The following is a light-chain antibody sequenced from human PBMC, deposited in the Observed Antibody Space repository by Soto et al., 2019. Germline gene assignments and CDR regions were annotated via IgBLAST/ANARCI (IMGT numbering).Light chain of an antibody. CDR1: QTVTNSN. Sequence: EIVLTQSPGTLSLSPGERATLSCRASQTVTNSNLAWYQHKPGQAPKVLIYAASSRATGIPDRFSGSGSGTDFTLTISRLEPEDFAVYYCQQYGSSPRTFGQGTKVEIK. V-gene: IGKV3-20*01. J-gene: IGKJ1*01. CDR3: QQYGSSPRT. CDR2: AAS.